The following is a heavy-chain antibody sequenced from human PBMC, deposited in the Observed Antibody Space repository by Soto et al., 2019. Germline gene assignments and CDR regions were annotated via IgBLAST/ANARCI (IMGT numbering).Heavy chain of an antibody. D-gene: IGHD3-16*01. CDR2: IYYNGNT. CDR1: GGSISSSSYY. Sequence: QLRLQEAGPGLVKPSETLSLTCTVSGGSISSSSYYWGWIRQPPGKGPEWIGAIYYNGNTYYYPSLKSRVTMYVDTSKNQFSLKLSSATAADTAMYYCARQTGVFGHYFDYWGQGTLVTVSS. J-gene: IGHJ4*02. V-gene: IGHV4-39*01. CDR3: ARQTGVFGHYFDY.